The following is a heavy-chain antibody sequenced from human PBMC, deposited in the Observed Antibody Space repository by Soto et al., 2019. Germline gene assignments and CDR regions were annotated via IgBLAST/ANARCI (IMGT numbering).Heavy chain of an antibody. Sequence: ASVKVSCKASGYTFTSYAMHWVRQAPGQRLEWMGWINAGNGNTNYAQKFQGRVTITADKSTSTAYMELSSLRSEDTAVYYCARGGDYYYGMDVWGQGTTVTVSS. CDR3: ARGGDYYYGMDV. J-gene: IGHJ6*02. V-gene: IGHV1-3*01. D-gene: IGHD3-16*01. CDR2: INAGNGNT. CDR1: GYTFTSYA.